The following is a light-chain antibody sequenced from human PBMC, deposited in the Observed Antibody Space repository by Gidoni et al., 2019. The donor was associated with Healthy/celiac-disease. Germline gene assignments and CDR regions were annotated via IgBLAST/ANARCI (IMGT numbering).Light chain of an antibody. V-gene: IGKV3-20*01. CDR2: GAS. Sequence: EIVLPHPPGTLSLSPGERATLSCRASQSVSSSYLAWYQQNPGQAPRLIIYGASRRATGIPDRFSGSWAGKDFTLTSSRLEPEYVAVYYCQQYGSSPRAFGGGTKVEIK. CDR1: QSVSSSY. CDR3: QQYGSSPRA. J-gene: IGKJ4*01.